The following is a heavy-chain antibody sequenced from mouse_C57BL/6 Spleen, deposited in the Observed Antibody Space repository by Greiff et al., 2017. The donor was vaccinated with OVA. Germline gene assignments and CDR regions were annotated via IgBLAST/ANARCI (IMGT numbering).Heavy chain of an antibody. D-gene: IGHD1-1*01. CDR3: TRGGDYYGSSFLFAY. Sequence: QVQLKESGAELVRPGASVTLSCKASGYTFTDYEMHWVKQTPVHGLEWIGAIDPETGGTAYNQKFKGKAILTADKSSSTAYMELRSLTSEDSAVYYCTRGGDYYGSSFLFAYWGQGTLVTVSA. CDR1: GYTFTDYE. CDR2: IDPETGGT. J-gene: IGHJ3*01. V-gene: IGHV1-15*01.